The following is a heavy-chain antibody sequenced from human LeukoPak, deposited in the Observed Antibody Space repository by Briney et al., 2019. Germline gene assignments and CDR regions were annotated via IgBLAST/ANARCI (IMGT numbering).Heavy chain of an antibody. CDR1: GSIFSNAW. V-gene: IGHV3-15*01. Sequence: GGSLRLSCTASGSIFSNAWVTWVCQAPGRGREWVGRVNSKSEGGTTDYDPHVEGRFTISRDDSRDTLYLQMSSLKTGDTAVYYCYTVEYGAFYIWGQGTMVTVS. CDR2: VNSKSEGGTT. D-gene: IGHD2/OR15-2a*01. CDR3: YTVEYGAFYI. J-gene: IGHJ3*02.